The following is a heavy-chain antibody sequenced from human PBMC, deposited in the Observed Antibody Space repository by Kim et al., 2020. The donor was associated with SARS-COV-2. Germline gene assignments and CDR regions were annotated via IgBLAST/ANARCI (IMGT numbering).Heavy chain of an antibody. CDR3: ARDPGSRLRGLTYSYYGMDV. D-gene: IGHD3-10*01. CDR2: ISYDGSNK. CDR1: GFTFSSCA. V-gene: IGHV3-30-3*01. Sequence: GGSLRLSCAASGFTFSSCAIHWVRQAPGKGLEWVAVISYDGSNKNYADSVKGRFTISRDNSKNTLYLQMNSLRAEDTALYYCARDPGSRLRGLTYSYYGMDVWGQGTTRTVSS. J-gene: IGHJ6*02.